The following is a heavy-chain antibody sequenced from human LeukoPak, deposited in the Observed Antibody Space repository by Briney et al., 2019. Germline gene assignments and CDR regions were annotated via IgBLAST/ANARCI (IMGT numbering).Heavy chain of an antibody. J-gene: IGHJ4*02. CDR1: GGSISSGGYS. CDR3: ARGRWTLGY. Sequence: PSQTLSLTCAVSGGSISSGGYSWSWIRQPPGTGLEWIGYIYHSGSTYYNPSLKSRVTISVDTSKNQFSLKLSSVTAADAAVYYCARGRWTLGYWGQGTLVTVSS. CDR2: IYHSGST. V-gene: IGHV4-30-2*01. D-gene: IGHD3/OR15-3a*01.